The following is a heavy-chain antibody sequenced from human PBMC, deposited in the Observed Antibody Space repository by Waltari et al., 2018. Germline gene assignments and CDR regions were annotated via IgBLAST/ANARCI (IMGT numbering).Heavy chain of an antibody. J-gene: IGHJ1*01. V-gene: IGHV1-24*01. Sequence: QVQLVQSGAEVKKPGASVKVSCKVSGYTLTELSMHWVRQAPGKGLEWMGGLDPEDGETSYAQKCQGRVTMTEDTATDTAYMELSSLRSEDTAVYYCATVEVGYYYESSGSFQHWGQGTLVTVSS. D-gene: IGHD3-22*01. CDR1: GYTLTELS. CDR3: ATVEVGYYYESSGSFQH. CDR2: LDPEDGET.